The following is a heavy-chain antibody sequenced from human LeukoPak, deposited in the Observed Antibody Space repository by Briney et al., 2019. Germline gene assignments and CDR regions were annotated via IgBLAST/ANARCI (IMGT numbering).Heavy chain of an antibody. V-gene: IGHV4-39*07. J-gene: IGHJ6*02. CDR1: GGSISRTDYY. Sequence: SETLSLTCTVSGGSISRTDYYWGWIRQPPGKGLEWIGEINHSGSTNYNPSLKSRVTISVDTSKNQFSLKLSSVTAADTAVYYCARGLRTRREMGGDYYGMDVWGQGTTVTVSS. D-gene: IGHD5-24*01. CDR3: ARGLRTRREMGGDYYGMDV. CDR2: INHSGST.